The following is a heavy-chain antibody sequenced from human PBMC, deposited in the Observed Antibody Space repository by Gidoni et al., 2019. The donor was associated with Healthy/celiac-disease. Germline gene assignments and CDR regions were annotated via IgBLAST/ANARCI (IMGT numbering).Heavy chain of an antibody. V-gene: IGHV3-30-3*01. CDR2: ISYDGSNK. CDR1: GFTFSSYA. D-gene: IGHD3-16*02. J-gene: IGHJ4*02. CDR3: ARDWEALGGVIGPDY. Sequence: QVQLVESGGGVVKPGRSLRLSCAASGFTFSSYAMHWVHQAPGKGLEWVAVISYDGSNKYYADSVKGRFTISRDNSKNTLYLQMNSLRAEDTAVYYCARDWEALGGVIGPDYWGQGTLVTVSS.